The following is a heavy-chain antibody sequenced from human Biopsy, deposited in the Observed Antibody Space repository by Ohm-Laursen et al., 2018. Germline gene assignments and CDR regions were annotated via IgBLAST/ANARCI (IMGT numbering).Heavy chain of an antibody. V-gene: IGHV4-31*01. CDR3: ARRPYGGTRYWYFDL. CDR1: GGSVSSGGFY. CDR2: IYYSGTT. D-gene: IGHD4-23*01. J-gene: IGHJ2*01. Sequence: TLSLTCTVSGGSVSSGGFYWSWIRQHPGKGLEWIGYIYYSGTTYYNPSLKSLVTISVDTSKTQFSLKLNSVTAADTAVYYCARRPYGGTRYWYFDLWGRGTLVTVSS.